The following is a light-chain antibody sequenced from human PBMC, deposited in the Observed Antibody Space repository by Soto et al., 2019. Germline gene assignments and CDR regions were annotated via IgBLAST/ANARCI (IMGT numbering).Light chain of an antibody. V-gene: IGKV1-27*01. CDR3: QKYSGAPPT. CDR1: QAIGIY. Sequence: DIQMTQSPSSLSTSVGDRVTVTCRASQAIGIYLAWYQQKPGKVPKLLIYAASTLQSGVPSRFSGSGSGTDVTLTINSLQTEDVATYYCQKYSGAPPTFGQGTKVEIK. CDR2: AAS. J-gene: IGKJ1*01.